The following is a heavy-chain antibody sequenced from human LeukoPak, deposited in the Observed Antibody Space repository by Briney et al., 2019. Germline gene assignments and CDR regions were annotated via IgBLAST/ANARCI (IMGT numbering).Heavy chain of an antibody. Sequence: SETLSLTCTVSGGSISSGGYYWSWIRQHPGKGLEWIGYIYYSGSTYYNPSLKSRVTISVDTSKNQFSLKLSSVTAADTAVYYCARALWFGEYQRRLGNWFDLWGQGTLVTVSS. CDR1: GGSISSGGYY. CDR3: ARALWFGEYQRRLGNWFDL. V-gene: IGHV4-31*03. D-gene: IGHD3-10*01. CDR2: IYYSGST. J-gene: IGHJ5*02.